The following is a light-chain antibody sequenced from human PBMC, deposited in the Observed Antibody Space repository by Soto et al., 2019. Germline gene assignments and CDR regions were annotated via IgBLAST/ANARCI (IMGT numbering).Light chain of an antibody. CDR3: TSFTSSISLVV. CDR1: SSDIGGYNY. CDR2: EVN. V-gene: IGLV2-14*01. Sequence: QSALTQPASVSGSPGQSITISCTGTSSDIGGYNYVSWYQQHPGKAPKLLLYEVNSRPSGVSNRFSGSKSGNTASLTISGLQAEDAADYYCTSFTSSISLVVFGGGTKLTVL. J-gene: IGLJ2*01.